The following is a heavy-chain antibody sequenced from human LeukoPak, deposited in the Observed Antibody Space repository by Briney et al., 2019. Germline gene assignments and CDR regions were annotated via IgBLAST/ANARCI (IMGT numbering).Heavy chain of an antibody. CDR2: INHSGST. D-gene: IGHD2-15*01. CDR3: ARRSYGAKLRAFDI. CDR1: GGSFSGYY. J-gene: IGHJ3*02. V-gene: IGHV4-34*01. Sequence: SETLSLTCAVYGGSFSGYYWSWIRQPPGKGLEWIGEINHSGSTNYNPSLKSRVTISVDTSTNQFSLRLSSVTAADTAVYYCARRSYGAKLRAFDIWGQGTMVTVSS.